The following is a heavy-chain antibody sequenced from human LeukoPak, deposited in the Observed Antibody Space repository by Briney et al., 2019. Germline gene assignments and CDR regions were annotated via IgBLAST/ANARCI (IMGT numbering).Heavy chain of an antibody. J-gene: IGHJ5*02. CDR1: GGSISSGGYY. Sequence: TSQTLSLTCTVSGGSISSGGYYWSWIRQPPGKGLEWIGYIYYSGSTYYNPSLKSRVTISVDTSKNQFSLKLSSVTAADTAVYYCAREFDYYDSSGPRNWFDPWGQGTLVTVSS. V-gene: IGHV4-30-4*08. D-gene: IGHD3-22*01. CDR2: IYYSGST. CDR3: AREFDYYDSSGPRNWFDP.